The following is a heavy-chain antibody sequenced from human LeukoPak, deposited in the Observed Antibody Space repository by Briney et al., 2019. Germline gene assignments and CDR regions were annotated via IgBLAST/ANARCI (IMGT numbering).Heavy chain of an antibody. Sequence: RASVKVSCKASGYTFTSYGISWVRQAPGQGLEWMGWISAYNGNTNYAQKLQGRATMTTDTSTSTAYMKLRSLRSDDTAVYYCASLAENSGYDNGDYWGQGTLVTVSS. CDR1: GYTFTSYG. J-gene: IGHJ4*02. CDR2: ISAYNGNT. V-gene: IGHV1-18*01. CDR3: ASLAENSGYDNGDY. D-gene: IGHD5-12*01.